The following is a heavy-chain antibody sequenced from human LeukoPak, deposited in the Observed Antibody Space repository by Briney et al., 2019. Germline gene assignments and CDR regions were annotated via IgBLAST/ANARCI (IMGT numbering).Heavy chain of an antibody. V-gene: IGHV3-30*18. CDR1: GFTFSSYG. CDR3: AKSPIAAAAYFDY. J-gene: IGHJ4*02. D-gene: IGHD6-13*01. Sequence: GGSLRLSCAASGFTFSSYGTHWVRQAPGKGLEWVAVISYDGSNKYYADSVKGRFTISRDNSKNTLYLQMNSLRAEDTAVYYCAKSPIAAAAYFDYWGQGTLVTVSS. CDR2: ISYDGSNK.